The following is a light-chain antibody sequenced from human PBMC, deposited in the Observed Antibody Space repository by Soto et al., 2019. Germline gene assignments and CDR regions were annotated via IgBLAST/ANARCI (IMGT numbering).Light chain of an antibody. V-gene: IGKV3-11*01. CDR3: QQRYNWPNT. CDR2: DAS. J-gene: IGKJ2*01. Sequence: EIVLTQSPATLSLSPGERATLSCRASQSVGTYLAWYQHNPGQAPRLLIYDASNRATGIPARFSGSGSGTDFTLTISSPEPEDFAVYYCQQRYNWPNTFRQGTKLEIK. CDR1: QSVGTY.